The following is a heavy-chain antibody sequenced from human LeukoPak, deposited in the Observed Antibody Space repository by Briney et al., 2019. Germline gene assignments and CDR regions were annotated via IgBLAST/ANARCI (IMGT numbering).Heavy chain of an antibody. J-gene: IGHJ3*02. CDR3: ARGQYHCSSTSCYGSTFDI. CDR1: GGSISSYY. CDR2: SYNSGST. V-gene: IGHV4-59*12. D-gene: IGHD2-2*01. Sequence: SETLSLTCTVSGGSISSYYWSWIRQPPGKGLEWIGYSYNSGSTKYNPSLKSRATISVDTSKNQFSLKLSSVTAADTAVYYCARGQYHCSSTSCYGSTFDIWGQGTMVTVSS.